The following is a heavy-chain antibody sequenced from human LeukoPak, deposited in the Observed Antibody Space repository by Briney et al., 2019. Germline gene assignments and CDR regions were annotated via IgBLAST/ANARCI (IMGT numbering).Heavy chain of an antibody. CDR3: ARDNHYDYVWGSYRLYYFDY. CDR1: GFTFDDYG. V-gene: IGHV3-20*04. J-gene: IGHJ4*02. D-gene: IGHD3-16*02. CDR2: INWNGGST. Sequence: PGGSLRLSCAASGFTFDDYGMSWVRQAPGKGLEWASGINWNGGSTGYADSVKGRFTISRDNAKNSLYLQMNSLRAEDTALYYCARDNHYDYVWGSYRLYYFDYWGQGTLVTVSS.